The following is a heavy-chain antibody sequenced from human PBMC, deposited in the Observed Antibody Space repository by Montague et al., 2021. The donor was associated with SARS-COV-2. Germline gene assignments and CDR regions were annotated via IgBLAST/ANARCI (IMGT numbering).Heavy chain of an antibody. D-gene: IGHD2-2*01. CDR2: ISSSGSII. Sequence: SLRLSWAASGFPFTHYEMNWVRQAPGKGLEWVSYISSSGSIIYYADSVKGRFTISRDVAKNSLYLQMSSLRAEDTAVYYCARDREYCSSASCYDIYYGMDVWGPGTTVTVSS. CDR1: GFPFTHYE. V-gene: IGHV3-48*03. J-gene: IGHJ6*02. CDR3: ARDREYCSSASCYDIYYGMDV.